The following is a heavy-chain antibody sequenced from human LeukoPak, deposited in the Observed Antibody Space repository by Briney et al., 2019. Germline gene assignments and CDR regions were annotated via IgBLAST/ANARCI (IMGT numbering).Heavy chain of an antibody. Sequence: PSETLSLTCTVFGGSISSSSYYWGWLRQPPGKGLEWIASIYYSGSTYYNPSPKSRVTISVDTSKNQFSLKLSSVTAAYTAVYYCARHDGDYYGMDVWGQGTTVTVSS. J-gene: IGHJ6*02. CDR2: IYYSGST. CDR3: ARHDGDYYGMDV. V-gene: IGHV4-39*01. CDR1: GGSISSSSYY.